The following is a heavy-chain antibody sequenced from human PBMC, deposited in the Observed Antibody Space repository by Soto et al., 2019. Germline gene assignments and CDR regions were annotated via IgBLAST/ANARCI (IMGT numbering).Heavy chain of an antibody. Sequence: EVQLVESGGGLVQPGGSLRLACAASGFSISSYWMNWVRQAPGKGLEWVAIIRKDGSEKYYVDSVKGRFTISRDTAKNALYLQLNSPRDDDTAVYYCAGGSGLVSDYWGRGTLVTVSS. V-gene: IGHV3-7*03. D-gene: IGHD6-19*01. CDR2: IRKDGSEK. CDR1: GFSISSYW. J-gene: IGHJ4*02. CDR3: AGGSGLVSDY.